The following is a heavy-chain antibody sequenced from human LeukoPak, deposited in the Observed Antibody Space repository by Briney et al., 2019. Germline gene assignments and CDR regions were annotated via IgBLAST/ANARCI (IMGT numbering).Heavy chain of an antibody. CDR2: IYYSGST. CDR3: ARPGIVGAPGAFDY. D-gene: IGHD1-26*01. CDR1: GGSISSYY. V-gene: IGHV4-59*01. Sequence: SETLSLTCTVSGGSISSYYWSWIRQPPGKGLEWIGYIYYSGSTNYNPSLKSRVTISVDTSKNQFSLKLSSVTAADTAVYYCARPGIVGAPGAFDYWGQGTLVTVSS. J-gene: IGHJ4*02.